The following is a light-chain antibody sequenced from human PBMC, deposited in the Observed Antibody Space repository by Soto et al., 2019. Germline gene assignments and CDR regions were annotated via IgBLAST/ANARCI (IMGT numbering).Light chain of an antibody. CDR1: SSDVGGYNY. CDR3: SSYEGSNNVI. CDR2: EVT. V-gene: IGLV2-8*01. J-gene: IGLJ2*01. Sequence: QSALAQPPSASGSPGQSVTISCTGTSSDVGGYNYVSWYQQHPGKAPKLMIYEVTKRPSGIPDRFSGSKSGNTVSLTVSGLQAEDDADYYCSSYEGSNNVIFGGGTQLTVL.